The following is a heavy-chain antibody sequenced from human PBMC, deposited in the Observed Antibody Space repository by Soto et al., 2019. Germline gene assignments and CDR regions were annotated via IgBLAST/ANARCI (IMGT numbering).Heavy chain of an antibody. J-gene: IGHJ4*02. D-gene: IGHD3-22*01. CDR3: ARQDSYYYDSSGSPLFDY. Sequence: QVQLQESGPGLVKPSQTLSLTCTVSGGSISSGGYYWSWIRQHPGKGLEWIGYIYYSGSTYYNPSLKSRVTIALDTSKNQFSLKLSSVTAADTAVYYCARQDSYYYDSSGSPLFDYWGQGTLVTVSS. CDR1: GGSISSGGYY. CDR2: IYYSGST. V-gene: IGHV4-31*03.